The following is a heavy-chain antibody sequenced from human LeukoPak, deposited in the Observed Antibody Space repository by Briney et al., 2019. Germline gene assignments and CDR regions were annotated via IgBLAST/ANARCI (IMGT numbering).Heavy chain of an antibody. J-gene: IGHJ4*02. CDR1: GFTISIYG. CDR3: AKGRRFGSGWTYYFDY. D-gene: IGHD6-19*01. V-gene: IGHV3-23*01. Sequence: GGSLRLSCAASGFTISIYGMSWVRQAPGNGLEWVSAISGSGDRTYYADSVKGRFTISRDNSKNTLYLQMNSLRVEDTAVYYCAKGRRFGSGWTYYFDYWGQGTLVTVSS. CDR2: ISGSGDRT.